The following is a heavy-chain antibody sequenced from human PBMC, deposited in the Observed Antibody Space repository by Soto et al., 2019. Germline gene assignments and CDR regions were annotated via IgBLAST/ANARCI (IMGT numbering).Heavy chain of an antibody. CDR2: IRNKANSYTT. J-gene: IGHJ4*02. CDR3: VRVRLGAPTRYFDY. Sequence: EVQLVESGGGLVQPGGSLRLSCAASGFTFSDHYMDWIRQAPGKGLEWVGRIRNKANSYTTDYAASVRGRFTISRDDSKSSLFLQMNSLRSDDTAVYHCVRVRLGAPTRYFDYCGQGTLVTVSS. CDR1: GFTFSDHY. V-gene: IGHV3-72*01.